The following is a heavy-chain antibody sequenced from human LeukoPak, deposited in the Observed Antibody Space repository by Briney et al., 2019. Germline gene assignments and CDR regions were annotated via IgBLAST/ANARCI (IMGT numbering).Heavy chain of an antibody. J-gene: IGHJ4*02. D-gene: IGHD6-19*01. V-gene: IGHV3-30*04. CDR3: ARGVIAVAEGDFDY. CDR1: GFTFSSYA. Sequence: GGSLSLSCAASGFTFSSYAMLWLRQAPGMGLEGVAVISYDGCNKYYADSVKGRFTISRDNSKNTLYLHMNSLRAEDTAVYYCARGVIAVAEGDFDYWGQGTLVTVSS. CDR2: ISYDGCNK.